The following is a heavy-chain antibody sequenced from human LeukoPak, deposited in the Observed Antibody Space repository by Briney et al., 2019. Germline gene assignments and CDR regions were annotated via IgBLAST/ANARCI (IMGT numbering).Heavy chain of an antibody. V-gene: IGHV3-7*01. Sequence: GGSLGLSCAASGFTFSSYAMHWVRQAPGKGLEWVANIKQDGSEKYYVDSVKGRFTISRDNAKNSLYLQMNSLRAEDTAVYYCARVVYYYGSGSYPNWFDPWGQGTLVTVSS. CDR3: ARVVYYYGSGSYPNWFDP. CDR1: GFTFSSYA. J-gene: IGHJ5*02. D-gene: IGHD3-10*01. CDR2: IKQDGSEK.